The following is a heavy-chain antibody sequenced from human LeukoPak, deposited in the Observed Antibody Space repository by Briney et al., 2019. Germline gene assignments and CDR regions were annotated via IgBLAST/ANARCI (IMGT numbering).Heavy chain of an antibody. CDR1: GYTFTSYG. CDR2: ISAYNGNT. Sequence: ASVKVSCTASGYTFTSYGISWVRQAPGQGLEWMGWISAYNGNTNYAQKLQGRVTMTTDTSTSTAYMELRSLRSDDTAVYYCARTLLTVTTADYWGQGTLVTVSS. J-gene: IGHJ4*02. V-gene: IGHV1-18*01. D-gene: IGHD4-11*01. CDR3: ARTLLTVTTADY.